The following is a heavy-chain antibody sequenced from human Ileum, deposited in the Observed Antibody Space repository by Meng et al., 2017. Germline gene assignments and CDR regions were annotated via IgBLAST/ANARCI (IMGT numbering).Heavy chain of an antibody. CDR2: IDSAGRT. CDR3: ARDGYVTTWYFS. CDR1: GITVSDNY. D-gene: IGHD5-12*01. J-gene: IGHJ5*02. V-gene: IGHV3-66*02. Sequence: GESLKIPCVVPGITVSDNYMCWVRQAPGGGLEWVSVIDSAGRTYYSDSVKGRFTISRDNSKNTLYLQMNSLRTEDTALYYCARDGYVTTWYFSWGQGTLVTVSS.